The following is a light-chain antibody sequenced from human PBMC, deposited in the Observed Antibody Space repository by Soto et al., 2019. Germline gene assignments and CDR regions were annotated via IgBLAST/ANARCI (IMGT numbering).Light chain of an antibody. CDR1: QGISSW. Sequence: VHMTQSPSSVSASVGYRVTISCRASQGISSWLAWYQLKPGKAPKLLIYVASMLESGVPSRFSGSGYGTDFNLTISSLQTEDFATYYCQQSYNAPITFGQGTRLEIK. J-gene: IGKJ5*01. V-gene: IGKV1-12*01. CDR2: VAS. CDR3: QQSYNAPIT.